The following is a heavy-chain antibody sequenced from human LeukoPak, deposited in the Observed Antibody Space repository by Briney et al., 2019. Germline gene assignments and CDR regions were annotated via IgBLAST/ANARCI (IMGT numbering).Heavy chain of an antibody. CDR2: ISSSSSYI. CDR1: GFTFSSYS. D-gene: IGHD4-17*01. V-gene: IGHV3-21*01. J-gene: IGHJ6*02. Sequence: GGSLRLSCAASGFTFSSYSINWVRQAPGKGLEWVSSISSSSSYIYYADSVKGRFTISRDNAKNSLYLQMNSLRAEDTAVYYCARDTYGDLFPYYYYGMDVWGQGTTVTVSS. CDR3: ARDTYGDLFPYYYYGMDV.